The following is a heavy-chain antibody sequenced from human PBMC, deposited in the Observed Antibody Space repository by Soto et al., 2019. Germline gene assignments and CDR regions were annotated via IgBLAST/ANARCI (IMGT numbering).Heavy chain of an antibody. V-gene: IGHV1-46*01. Sequence: ASVKVSCKASGYTFTSYYMHWVRQAPGQGLEWMGIIDPSGGSTSYAQKFQGRVTMTRDTSTSTVYMELSSLRSEDTAVYYCARAPGIVVVTANAFDYWGQGTLVTVSS. D-gene: IGHD2-21*02. J-gene: IGHJ4*02. CDR1: GYTFTSYY. CDR3: ARAPGIVVVTANAFDY. CDR2: IDPSGGST.